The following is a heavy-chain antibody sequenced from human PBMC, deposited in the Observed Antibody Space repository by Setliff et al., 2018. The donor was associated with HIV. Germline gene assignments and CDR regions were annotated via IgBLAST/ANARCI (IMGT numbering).Heavy chain of an antibody. CDR2: ISAYNGNT. CDR1: GYTFTSYG. CDR3: AREICITIFWGPEAGSCYFDY. Sequence: ASVKVSCKASGYTFTSYGIGWVRQAPGQGLEWMGWISAYNGNTNYAQKLQGRVTVTTDTSTSTAYMELRSLRSDDTAVYYCAREICITIFWGPEAGSCYFDYWGQGTLVTVSS. J-gene: IGHJ4*02. V-gene: IGHV1-18*01. D-gene: IGHD3-9*01.